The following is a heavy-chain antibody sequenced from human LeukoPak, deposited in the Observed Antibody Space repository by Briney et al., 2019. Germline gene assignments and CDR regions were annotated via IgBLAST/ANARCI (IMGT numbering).Heavy chain of an antibody. Sequence: ASVKVSCKASGYTFTSYDINWVRQATGQGLEWMGWMNPNSGNTGYAQKFQGRVTITRNTSISTAYMELSSLRSEDTAVYYCARDSRPGQLWLPTYWGQGTLVTVSS. CDR2: MNPNSGNT. V-gene: IGHV1-8*03. CDR3: ARDSRPGQLWLPTY. CDR1: GYTFTSYD. D-gene: IGHD5-18*01. J-gene: IGHJ4*02.